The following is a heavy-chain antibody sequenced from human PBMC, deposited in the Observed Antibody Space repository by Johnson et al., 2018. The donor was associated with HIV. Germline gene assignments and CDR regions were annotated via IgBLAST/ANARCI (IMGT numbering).Heavy chain of an antibody. V-gene: IGHV3-20*04. J-gene: IGHJ3*02. CDR3: ARESSDVGDFDI. D-gene: IGHD3-10*02. Sequence: MQLVESGGGVVQPGRSLRLSCAASGFTFDDYGMSWVRQAPGTGLEWVSGINWNGGSTGYADSVKGRFTISRDNAKNSLYLQMNSLRAEDTAVYYCARESSDVGDFDIWGQGTMVTVSS. CDR2: INWNGGST. CDR1: GFTFDDYG.